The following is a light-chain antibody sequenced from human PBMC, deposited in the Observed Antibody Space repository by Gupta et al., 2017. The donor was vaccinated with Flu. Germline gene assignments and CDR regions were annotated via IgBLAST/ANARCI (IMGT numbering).Light chain of an antibody. V-gene: IGKV1-5*03. CDR3: QQTSSFPYT. CDR2: DVS. Sequence: DIQMTQSPSTLSASVGDRVTITCRASQSIGTSLAWYQQKPGKAPRLLIYDVSTLHNGVPSKFSGSGFRTEFTLTISSLQPDDFATYYCQQTSSFPYTLGQGTNLEIK. J-gene: IGKJ2*01. CDR1: QSIGTS.